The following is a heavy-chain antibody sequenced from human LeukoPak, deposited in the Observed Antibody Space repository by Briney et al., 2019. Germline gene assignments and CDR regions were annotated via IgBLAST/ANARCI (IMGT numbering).Heavy chain of an antibody. CDR2: ISAYNGKT. V-gene: IGHV1-18*01. CDR1: GYTFTSYG. CDR3: ARDTYYYDSSGYYDVGLFDY. Sequence: ASVKVSCKASGYTFTSYGISWVRQAPGQGLEWMGWISAYNGKTNYAQKLQGRVTMTTDTSTSTAYMELRSLRSDDTAVYYCARDTYYYDSSGYYDVGLFDYWGQGTLVTVSS. J-gene: IGHJ4*02. D-gene: IGHD3-22*01.